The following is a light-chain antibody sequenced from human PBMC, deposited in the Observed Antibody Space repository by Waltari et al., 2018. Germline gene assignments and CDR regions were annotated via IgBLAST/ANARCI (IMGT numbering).Light chain of an antibody. CDR1: DSDVGAYDF. J-gene: IGLJ1*01. V-gene: IGLV2-14*01. CDR2: EVS. CDR3: SSYTTSSAPGV. Sequence: QSALTQPASVSGSPGQSIPISCSGTDSDVGAYDFVSWYQQHPGKAPHLIIYEVSHRPSGISNRFSASKSGNTASLTISGLQAEDEADYYCSSYTTSSAPGVFGTGTRVTVL.